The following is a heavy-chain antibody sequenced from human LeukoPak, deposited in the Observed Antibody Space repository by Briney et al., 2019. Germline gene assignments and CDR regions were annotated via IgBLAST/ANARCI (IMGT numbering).Heavy chain of an antibody. CDR2: IIPIFGTA. J-gene: IGHJ5*02. D-gene: IGHD2-2*01. CDR3: ARSPLLSYCSSTSCPNWFDP. Sequence: ASVKVSCKASGGTFSSYAISWVRQAPGQGLEWMGGIIPIFGTANYAQKFQGRVTITADESTSTAYMELRSLRSDDAAVYYCARSPLLSYCSSTSCPNWFDPWGQGTLVTVSS. V-gene: IGHV1-69*13. CDR1: GGTFSSYA.